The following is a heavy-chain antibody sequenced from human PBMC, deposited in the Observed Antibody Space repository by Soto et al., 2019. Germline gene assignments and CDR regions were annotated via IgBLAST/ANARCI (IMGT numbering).Heavy chain of an antibody. CDR1: GGSISSSSYY. J-gene: IGHJ4*02. CDR3: ARQGLDIVVVVAANPYYFDY. V-gene: IGHV4-39*01. CDR2: IYYSGST. Sequence: QLQLQESGPGLVKPSETLSLTCTVSGGSISSSSYYWGWIRQPPGKGLEWIGSIYYSGSTYYNPSLKSRVTISVDTSKNQFSLKLSSVTAADTAVYYCARQGLDIVVVVAANPYYFDYWGQGTLVTVSS. D-gene: IGHD2-15*01.